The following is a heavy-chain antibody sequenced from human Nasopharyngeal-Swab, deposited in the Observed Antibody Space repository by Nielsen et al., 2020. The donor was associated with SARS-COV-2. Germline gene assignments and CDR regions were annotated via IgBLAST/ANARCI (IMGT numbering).Heavy chain of an antibody. V-gene: IGHV3-30-3*02. Sequence: WIRQPPGKGLEWVAVISYDGSNKYYADSVKGRFTISRDNSKNTLYLQMNSLRAEDTAVYYCAKRGVGYYDSSGYYYFDYWGQGTLVTVSS. D-gene: IGHD3-22*01. CDR2: ISYDGSNK. J-gene: IGHJ4*02. CDR3: AKRGVGYYDSSGYYYFDY.